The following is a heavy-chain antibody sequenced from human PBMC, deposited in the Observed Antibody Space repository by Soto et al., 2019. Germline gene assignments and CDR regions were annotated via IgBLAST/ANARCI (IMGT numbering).Heavy chain of an antibody. D-gene: IGHD3-10*01. CDR2: IYYSGST. J-gene: IGHJ4*02. CDR1: GGSISSSSYY. CDR3: ARPRLSGSYYNMETYCFDY. V-gene: IGHV4-39*01. Sequence: PSETLSLTCTVSGGSISSSSYYWGWIRQPPGKGLEWIGSIYYSGSTYYNPSLKSRVTISVDTSKNQFSLKLSSVTAADTAVYYCARPRLSGSYYNMETYCFDYWGQGTLVTVSS.